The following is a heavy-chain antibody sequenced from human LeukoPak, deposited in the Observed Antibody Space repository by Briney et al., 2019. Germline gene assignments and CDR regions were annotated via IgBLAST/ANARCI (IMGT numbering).Heavy chain of an antibody. CDR2: ISYDGSNK. Sequence: GGSLRLSCAASGFTFRSYAMHWVRQAPGKELEWVAVISYDGSNKYYADSVKGRFTISRDNSKNTLYLEMNSLRVEDTAVYYCARGDYYESSGYVAAYWGQGTLVTVSS. D-gene: IGHD3-22*01. J-gene: IGHJ4*02. CDR1: GFTFRSYA. V-gene: IGHV3-30*04. CDR3: ARGDYYESSGYVAAY.